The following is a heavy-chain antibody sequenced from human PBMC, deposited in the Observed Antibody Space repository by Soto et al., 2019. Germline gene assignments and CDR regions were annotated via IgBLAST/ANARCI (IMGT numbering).Heavy chain of an antibody. D-gene: IGHD3-10*01. CDR3: ARHLNYYGSGSSPDY. V-gene: IGHV4-39*01. CDR2: IYYSGST. CDR1: GGSISSSSYY. Sequence: SETLSLTCTVSGGSISSSSYYWGWIRQPPGKGLEWIGSIYYSGSTYYNPSLKSRVTISVDTSKNQFSLKLSSVTAADTAVYYCARHLNYYGSGSSPDYWGQGTLVTVSS. J-gene: IGHJ4*02.